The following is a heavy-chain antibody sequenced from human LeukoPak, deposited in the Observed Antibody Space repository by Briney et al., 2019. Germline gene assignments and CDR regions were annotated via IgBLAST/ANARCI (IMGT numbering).Heavy chain of an antibody. Sequence: GGSLRLSCAASGFTLSSYWMTWVRQSPGKGLEWVALIKPDGSDKYYVDSVKGRFTISRDNAKNSLYLQMSSLRAEDTAVYYCARGGHRQKEFWGQGSLVTVYS. CDR2: IKPDGSDK. J-gene: IGHJ4*02. CDR3: ARGGHRQKEF. V-gene: IGHV3-7*01. CDR1: GFTLSSYW. D-gene: IGHD3-10*01.